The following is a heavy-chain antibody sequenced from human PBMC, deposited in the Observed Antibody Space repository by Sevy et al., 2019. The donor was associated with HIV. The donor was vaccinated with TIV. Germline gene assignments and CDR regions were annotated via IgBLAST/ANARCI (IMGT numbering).Heavy chain of an antibody. Sequence: GGSLRLSCAASGFTFSGFWMHWVRQAPGKGLGWVSRINNDGSNTDYADSVKGRVTRSRDNSKNTLYLQMSSLRAEDTAVYYCAREPVGKEDFDYWGQGTLVTVSS. CDR3: AREPVGKEDFDY. V-gene: IGHV3-74*01. D-gene: IGHD3-10*01. CDR2: INNDGSNT. CDR1: GFTFSGFW. J-gene: IGHJ4*02.